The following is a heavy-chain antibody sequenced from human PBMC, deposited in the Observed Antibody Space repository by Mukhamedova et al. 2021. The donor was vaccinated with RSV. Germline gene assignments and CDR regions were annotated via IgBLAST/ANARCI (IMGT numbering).Heavy chain of an antibody. Sequence: VRQAPGKGLVWVSRINSDGSSTSYADSVKGRFTISRDNAKNTLYLQMNSLRAEDTAVYYCARTLLKYYCSSTSCPDDAFDIWGQ. J-gene: IGHJ3*02. D-gene: IGHD2-2*01. CDR3: ARTLLKYYCSSTSCPDDAFDI. V-gene: IGHV3-74*01. CDR2: INSDGSST.